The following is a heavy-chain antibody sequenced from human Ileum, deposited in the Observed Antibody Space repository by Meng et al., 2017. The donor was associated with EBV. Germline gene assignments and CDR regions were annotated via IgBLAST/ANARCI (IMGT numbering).Heavy chain of an antibody. CDR3: AVRYTSGSYLRFDY. J-gene: IGHJ4*02. D-gene: IGHD3-10*01. V-gene: IGHV3-53*01. Sequence: QPGRSLVVSLVVSGFTISDTDRTWVRQSPGKGLEWVSIIYDGINTYYADSVKGRFTISRDKSKNTLYLQMNSLRAEDTAVYYCAVRYTSGSYLRFDYWGQGTLVTVSS. CDR1: GFTISDTD. CDR2: IYDGINT.